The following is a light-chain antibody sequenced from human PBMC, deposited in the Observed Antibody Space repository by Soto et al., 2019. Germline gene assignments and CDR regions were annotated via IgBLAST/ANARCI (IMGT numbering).Light chain of an antibody. CDR3: KKSYTMQWT. V-gene: IGKV1-39*01. Sequence: DIQLTESPSSLAPFVGGRLTVTCRASQPISSHLNWFQQKPGKDNRIMIYAGYRLVGGVKLRFSASASGTDFTLTIRSLQPEDFATYFCKKSYTMQWTLGTGTKVDIK. J-gene: IGKJ1*01. CDR1: QPISSH. CDR2: AGY.